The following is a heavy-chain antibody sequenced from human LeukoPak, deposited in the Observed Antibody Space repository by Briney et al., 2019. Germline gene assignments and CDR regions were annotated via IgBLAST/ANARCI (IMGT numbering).Heavy chain of an antibody. CDR2: IHYDGSNK. D-gene: IGHD6-19*01. Sequence: GGSLRLSCAASGFTFSSYAMHWVRQAPGKGLEWVASIHYDGSNKFYVDSLNGRFTISRDNSKSTVFLQMNSLRPEDTAVYYCAKVHGLFSSGWPFYFDSWGQGTLVTVSS. CDR3: AKVHGLFSSGWPFYFDS. J-gene: IGHJ4*02. V-gene: IGHV3-30*02. CDR1: GFTFSSYA.